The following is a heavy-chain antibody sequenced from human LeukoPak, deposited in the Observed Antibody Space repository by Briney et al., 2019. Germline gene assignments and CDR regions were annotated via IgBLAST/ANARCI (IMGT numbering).Heavy chain of an antibody. V-gene: IGHV4-4*07. CDR3: ARLSTVTTSFDY. CDR2: IYTSGTT. D-gene: IGHD4-17*01. CDR1: GGSISSYY. J-gene: IGHJ4*02. Sequence: PSETLSLTCTVSGGSISSYYWSWIRQPAGKGLEWIGRIYTSGTTHYNPSLKSRVTMSVDTSKNQFSLKLCSVTAADTAVYYCARLSTVTTSFDYWGQGTLVTVSS.